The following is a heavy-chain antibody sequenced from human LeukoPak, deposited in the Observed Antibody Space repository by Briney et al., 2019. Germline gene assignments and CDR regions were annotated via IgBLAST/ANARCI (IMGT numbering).Heavy chain of an antibody. CDR1: GVSITSDY. D-gene: IGHD3-10*01. Sequence: SETLSLTCTVSGVSITSDYWSWIRQPPGKGLEWIGYIYTGGNAIYNPSLKSRVTISVGTSKNQFSLKLTSVTAADTAVYYCTRLSTYFGSFDPWGQGTLVTVSS. V-gene: IGHV4-4*09. CDR2: IYTGGNA. J-gene: IGHJ5*02. CDR3: TRLSTYFGSFDP.